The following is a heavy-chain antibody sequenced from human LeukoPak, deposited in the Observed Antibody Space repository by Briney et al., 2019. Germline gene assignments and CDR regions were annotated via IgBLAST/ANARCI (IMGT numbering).Heavy chain of an antibody. CDR1: GGTFSGYA. V-gene: IGHV1-69*05. Sequence: GASVKVSCKASGGTFSGYAISWVRQAPGQGLEWMGRIIPIFGTANYAQKFQGRVTITTDESTSTAYMELSSLRSEDTAVYYCARDRPGRITFALNWFDPWGQGTLVTVSS. D-gene: IGHD3-16*01. J-gene: IGHJ5*02. CDR3: ARDRPGRITFALNWFDP. CDR2: IIPIFGTA.